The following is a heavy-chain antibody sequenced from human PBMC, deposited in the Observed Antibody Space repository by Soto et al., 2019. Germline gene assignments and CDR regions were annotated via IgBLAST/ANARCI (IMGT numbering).Heavy chain of an antibody. V-gene: IGHV1-3*01. CDR3: AGDSLSVGPRAKDPVDV. CDR2: INPDTGNT. CDR1: GFTFGDNL. J-gene: IGHJ3*01. Sequence: QVQLVQSGAEVRKPGASVNISCWASGFTFGDNLINWVRQVPGQSLEWMGWINPDTGNTKYSQTFQGRVTISRHTSARIAYSEVTDVTSDDSAVYYCAGDSLSVGPRAKDPVDVWGQATMVTVSS.